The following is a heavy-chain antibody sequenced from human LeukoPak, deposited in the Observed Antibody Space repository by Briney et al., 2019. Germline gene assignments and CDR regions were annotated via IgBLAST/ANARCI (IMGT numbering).Heavy chain of an antibody. CDR2: IFYSGST. J-gene: IGHJ5*02. D-gene: IGHD2-2*01. Sequence: PSETLSLTCIVSGGSISSSIYYWGWIRQPPGKGLEWIGSIFYSGSTYYNPSLKSRVTISVDTSKNQLSLKLRSVTAADTAVYYCARRGSSIAVPAATGWFDPWGQGTLVTVSS. CDR1: GGSISSSIYY. V-gene: IGHV4-39*07. CDR3: ARRGSSIAVPAATGWFDP.